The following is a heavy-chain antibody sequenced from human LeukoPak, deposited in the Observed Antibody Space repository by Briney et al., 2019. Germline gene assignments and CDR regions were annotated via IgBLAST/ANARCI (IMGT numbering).Heavy chain of an antibody. Sequence: SETLSLTCNVSGDCISSNNYWGWICQPPGKGLEWIGSIYYSGNNYYNPSLKSRVIISVDTSNNQLSLKLNSVTAADTAVYYCARRFRIEVVYAQSGTFDIWGQVTMVTVSS. V-gene: IGHV4-39*01. CDR3: ARRFRIEVVYAQSGTFDI. D-gene: IGHD2-8*02. CDR1: GDCISSNNY. J-gene: IGHJ3*02. CDR2: IYYSGNN.